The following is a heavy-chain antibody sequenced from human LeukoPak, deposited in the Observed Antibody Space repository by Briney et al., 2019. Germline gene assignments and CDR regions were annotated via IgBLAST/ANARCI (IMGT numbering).Heavy chain of an antibody. CDR3: AVERGPFYDRSGFREYLQN. Sequence: PGGSLRLSCAASGFIFPNYAMSWVRQAPGKGLEWVSAITPSGRNTYYADSVKGRFTISRDDSENTLYLQMDSLRAEDTAVYYCAVERGPFYDRSGFREYLQNWGQGTLVTVSS. CDR1: GFIFPNYA. CDR2: ITPSGRNT. J-gene: IGHJ1*01. V-gene: IGHV3-23*01. D-gene: IGHD3-22*01.